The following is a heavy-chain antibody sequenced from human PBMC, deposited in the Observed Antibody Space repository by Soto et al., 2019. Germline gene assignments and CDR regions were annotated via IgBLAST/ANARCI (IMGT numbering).Heavy chain of an antibody. CDR3: ARLTYYDILRDVFDI. V-gene: IGHV4-59*01. CDR1: GGSISSYY. J-gene: IGHJ3*02. CDR2: IYYSGST. Sequence: SETLSLTCTVSGGSISSYYWSWIRQPPGKGLEWIGYIYYSGSTNYNPSLKSRVTISVDTSKNQFSLKLSSVTAADTAVYYCARLTYYDILRDVFDIWGQGTMVTVSS. D-gene: IGHD3-9*01.